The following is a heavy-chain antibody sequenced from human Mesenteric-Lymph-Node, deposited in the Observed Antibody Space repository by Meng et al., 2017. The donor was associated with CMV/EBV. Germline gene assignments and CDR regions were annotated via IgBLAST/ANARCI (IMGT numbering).Heavy chain of an antibody. Sequence: GESLKISCAASGFTFSSYSMNWVRQAPGKGLEWVAVISYDGSNDYYADSVKGRFTISRDNSKNTLYLQMNSLRVEDTAVYYCARGEDIAVVPVQAFDIWGQGTVVTVSS. CDR1: GFTFSSYS. J-gene: IGHJ3*02. D-gene: IGHD2-2*01. V-gene: IGHV3-30*05. CDR2: ISYDGSND. CDR3: ARGEDIAVVPVQAFDI.